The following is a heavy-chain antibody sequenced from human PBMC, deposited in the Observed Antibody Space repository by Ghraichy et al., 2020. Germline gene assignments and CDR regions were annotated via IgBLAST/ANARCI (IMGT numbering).Heavy chain of an antibody. Sequence: SETLSLTCTVSGDSINSYSWSWIRQSAGKGLEWIGRIFTSGSTHYNPSLKSRVTMSADTSKNQVSLKLDSVTAADTAVYYCARGHYNSRLYFHNFDILGQGT. V-gene: IGHV4-4*07. J-gene: IGHJ3*02. CDR3: ARGHYNSRLYFHNFDI. D-gene: IGHD1-14*01. CDR1: GDSINSYS. CDR2: IFTSGST.